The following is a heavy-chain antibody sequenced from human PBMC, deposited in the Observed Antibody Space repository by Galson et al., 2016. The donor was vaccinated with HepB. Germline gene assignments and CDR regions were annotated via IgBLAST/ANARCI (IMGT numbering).Heavy chain of an antibody. V-gene: IGHV3-23*01. J-gene: IGHJ4*02. Sequence: SMRLSCAASGFTFSTYAMTWVRQAPGKGRQGGSSISGRDGGTFYAHPVKGRFTISRDNSKNTLYLQMNGLRAEDTALYYCAKGRQTTTGYDYWGQGTLVTVSS. CDR2: ISGRDGGT. CDR3: AKGRQTTTGYDY. D-gene: IGHD4-17*01. CDR1: GFTFSTYA.